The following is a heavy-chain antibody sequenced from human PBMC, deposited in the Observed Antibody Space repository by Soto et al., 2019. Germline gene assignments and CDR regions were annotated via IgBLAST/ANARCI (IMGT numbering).Heavy chain of an antibody. Sequence: SVKVSCKASGDTFNSYAISWVRRAPGQGLEWMGGIIPIFHTANYAQKFQARVTMTADESARTAYMELSGLRSEDTAVYYCARVGYCNTTSCLFYYYHHGMDGWGQGTTVTV. CDR1: GDTFNSYA. V-gene: IGHV1-69*13. CDR2: IIPIFHTA. D-gene: IGHD2-2*01. CDR3: ARVGYCNTTSCLFYYYHHGMDG. J-gene: IGHJ6*02.